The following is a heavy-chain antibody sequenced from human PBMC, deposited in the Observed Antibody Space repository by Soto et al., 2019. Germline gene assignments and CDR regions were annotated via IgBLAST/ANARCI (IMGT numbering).Heavy chain of an antibody. J-gene: IGHJ4*02. CDR2: VNPNSGNT. D-gene: IGHD3-22*01. CDR1: GYTFTSHD. Sequence: ASVKVSCKASGYTFTSHDIMWVRQATGQGLEWMGWVNPNSGNTDSAHKFQGGVTMTWNTAINTVYMELSSLRFEDTAVYYCARGYYDSSGYYPIDYWGQGTLVTVSS. CDR3: ARGYYDSSGYYPIDY. V-gene: IGHV1-8*01.